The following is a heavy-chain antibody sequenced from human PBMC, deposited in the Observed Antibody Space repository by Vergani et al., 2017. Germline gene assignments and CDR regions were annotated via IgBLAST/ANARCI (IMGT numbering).Heavy chain of an antibody. CDR3: ARGGDLRYYYYYMDV. CDR1: GGSISSYY. J-gene: IGHJ6*03. D-gene: IGHD3-16*01. Sequence: QVQLQESGPGLVKPSETLSLTCTVSGGSISSYYWSWIRQPPGKGLEWIGYIYYSGSTNYNPSLKSRVTISVDTSKNQFSLKLSSVTAADTAVYYCARGGDLRYYYYYMDVWGKGP. V-gene: IGHV4-59*01. CDR2: IYYSGST.